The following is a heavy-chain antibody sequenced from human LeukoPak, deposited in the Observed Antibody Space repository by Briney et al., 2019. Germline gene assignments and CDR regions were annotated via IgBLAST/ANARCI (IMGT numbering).Heavy chain of an antibody. CDR2: IIPIFGTA. J-gene: IGHJ4*02. Sequence: SVKVSCKASGGTFSSYAISWVRQAPGQWLEWMGGIIPIFGTANYAQKFQGRVTITADKSTSTAYMELSSLRSEDTAVYYCARGPGHGWYECNYWGQGTLVTVSS. V-gene: IGHV1-69*06. D-gene: IGHD6-19*01. CDR3: ARGPGHGWYECNY. CDR1: GGTFSSYA.